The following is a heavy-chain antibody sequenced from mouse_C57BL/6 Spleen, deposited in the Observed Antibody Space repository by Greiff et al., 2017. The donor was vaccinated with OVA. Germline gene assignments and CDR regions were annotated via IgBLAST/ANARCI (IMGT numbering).Heavy chain of an antibody. CDR1: GYTFTSYW. CDR2: IDPSDSYT. Sequence: QVQLQQPGAELVMPGASVKLSCKASGYTFTSYWMHWVKQRPGQGLEWIGEIDPSDSYTNYNQKFKGKATLTVDKSSSTAYMQLSSLTSEDSAVYYCAKYDSSGYPYSCDYWGQGTTLTVSA. D-gene: IGHD3-2*02. CDR3: AKYDSSGYPYSCDY. J-gene: IGHJ2*01. V-gene: IGHV1-69*01.